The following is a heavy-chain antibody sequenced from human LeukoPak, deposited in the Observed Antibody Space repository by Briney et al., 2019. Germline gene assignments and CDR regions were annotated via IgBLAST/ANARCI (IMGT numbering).Heavy chain of an antibody. Sequence: QAGGSLRLSCAASGFTFDDYGMSWVRQAPGKGLEWVSAISGSGGSTYYADSVKGRFTISRDNSKNTLYLQMNSLRAEDTAVYYCAKARSPGRAGPRDIWGQGTMVTVSS. CDR2: ISGSGGST. CDR3: AKARSPGRAGPRDI. CDR1: GFTFDDYG. J-gene: IGHJ3*02. V-gene: IGHV3-23*01.